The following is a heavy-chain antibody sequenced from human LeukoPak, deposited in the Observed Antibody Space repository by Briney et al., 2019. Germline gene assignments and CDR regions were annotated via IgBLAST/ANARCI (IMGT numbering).Heavy chain of an antibody. Sequence: SETLSLTCTVSGGSISSYYWSWIRQPPGKGLEWSGYIYYSGSTNYNPSLKRRGTISVDTSKNQFSLKLSSVTAADTAVYYCARGFRGMGSVWFYPWGEGTLVTVSP. J-gene: IGHJ5*02. V-gene: IGHV4-59*01. D-gene: IGHD3-10*01. CDR3: ARGFRGMGSVWFYP. CDR2: IYYSGST. CDR1: GGSISSYY.